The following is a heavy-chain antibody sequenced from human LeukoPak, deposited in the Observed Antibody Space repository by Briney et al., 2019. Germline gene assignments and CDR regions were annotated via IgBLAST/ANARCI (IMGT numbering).Heavy chain of an antibody. V-gene: IGHV1-2*02. CDR1: GYTFNAYY. J-gene: IGHJ1*01. D-gene: IGHD3-22*01. CDR3: ARGYYDSSDFEYLQH. CDR2: INPNSGGS. Sequence: GASVKVSCKTSGYTFNAYYMHWVRQAPGQGLEWMGWINPNSGGSNYAQKFQGRVTMTSDTSISTVYTELSRLRSDDTAVFYCARGYYDSSDFEYLQHWGQGTLVTVSS.